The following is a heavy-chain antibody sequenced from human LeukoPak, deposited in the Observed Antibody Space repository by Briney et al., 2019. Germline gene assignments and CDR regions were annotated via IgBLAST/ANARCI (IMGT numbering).Heavy chain of an antibody. V-gene: IGHV3-20*04. J-gene: IGHJ6*02. CDR2: INWNGVGT. CDR3: ARPFCGGDCYSVDYYYNYAIDV. D-gene: IGHD2-21*02. Sequence: SGGSLRLSCAASGFTFDDHGMAWVRQPPGKGLEWVSGINWNGVGTGYADSVRGRFTISRDNAKNSLYLQMNSLRAEDTALYYCARPFCGGDCYSVDYYYNYAIDVWGQGTTVTVSS. CDR1: GFTFDDHG.